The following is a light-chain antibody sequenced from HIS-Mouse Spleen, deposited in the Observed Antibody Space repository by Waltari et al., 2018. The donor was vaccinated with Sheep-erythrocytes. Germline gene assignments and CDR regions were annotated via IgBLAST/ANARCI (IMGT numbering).Light chain of an antibody. Sequence: QSALTQPRPVSGSPGQSVTISCTGTSSDVGGYNYASWYQQHPGKATKLMIYDVSKRPSGVPDRFSGSKSGNTASLTISGLQAEDEADYYCCSYAGSYTFVVFGGGTKLTVL. CDR3: CSYAGSYTFVV. CDR2: DVS. CDR1: SSDVGGYNY. V-gene: IGLV2-11*01. J-gene: IGLJ2*01.